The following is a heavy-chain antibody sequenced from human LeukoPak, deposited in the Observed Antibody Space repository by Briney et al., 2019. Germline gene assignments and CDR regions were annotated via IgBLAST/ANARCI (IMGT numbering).Heavy chain of an antibody. CDR1: RYTFTSYG. CDR3: ARDKREQPVTS. Sequence: ASVKVSCKASRYTFTSYGISWVRQAPGQGLEWMGWISAYNGNTNYAQKLQGRVTMTTDTSTSTAYMELRSLRSDDAAVYYCARDKREQPVTSWGQGTLVTVSS. V-gene: IGHV1-18*01. D-gene: IGHD6-13*01. CDR2: ISAYNGNT. J-gene: IGHJ5*02.